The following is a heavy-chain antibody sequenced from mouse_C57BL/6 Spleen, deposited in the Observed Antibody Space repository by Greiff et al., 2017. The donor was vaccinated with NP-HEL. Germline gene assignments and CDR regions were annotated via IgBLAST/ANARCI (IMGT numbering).Heavy chain of an antibody. J-gene: IGHJ3*01. Sequence: EVQVVESGGGLVKPGGSLKLSCAAPGFTFSDYGMHWVRQAPEKGLEWVAYISSGSSTIYYADTVKGRFTISRDNAKNTLFLQMTSLRSEDTAMYYCARTPTVVDPWFAYWGQGTLVTVSA. V-gene: IGHV5-17*01. CDR3: ARTPTVVDPWFAY. D-gene: IGHD1-1*01. CDR1: GFTFSDYG. CDR2: ISSGSSTI.